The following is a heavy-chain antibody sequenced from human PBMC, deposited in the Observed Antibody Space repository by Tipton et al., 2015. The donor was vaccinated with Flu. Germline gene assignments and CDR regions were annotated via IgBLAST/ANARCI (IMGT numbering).Heavy chain of an antibody. CDR3: ARLSCYDVDLKNFYFDY. CDR2: IYPSGTT. CDR1: SGSIRSTNYF. V-gene: IGHV4-39*01. J-gene: IGHJ4*02. D-gene: IGHD3-10*02. Sequence: PSLTCTVSSGSIRSTNYFCAWIRQPPGKRLELIGSIYPSGTTYYNPSIKSRVTISVDTSKSQFSLMLRSGTAADTAVYYCARLSCYDVDLKNFYFDYWGQGALVTVSS.